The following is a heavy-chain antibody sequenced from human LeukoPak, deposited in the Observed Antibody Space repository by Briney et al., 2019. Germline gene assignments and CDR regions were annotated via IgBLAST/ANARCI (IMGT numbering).Heavy chain of an antibody. CDR1: GYTFTGYY. Sequence: ASATVSCTASGYTFTGYYMHWVRQAPGQGLEWMGWINPNSGGTNYAQKFQGRVTMTRDTSISTAYMELSRLRSDDTAVYYCATVVGYGGNRPLYYYMDVWGKGTTVTVSS. CDR3: ATVVGYGGNRPLYYYMDV. CDR2: INPNSGGT. J-gene: IGHJ6*03. V-gene: IGHV1-2*02. D-gene: IGHD4-23*01.